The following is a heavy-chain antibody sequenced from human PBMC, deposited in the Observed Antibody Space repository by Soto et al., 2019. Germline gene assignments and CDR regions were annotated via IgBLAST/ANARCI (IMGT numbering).Heavy chain of an antibody. CDR2: IYHNGET. Sequence: QMQLQESGPGLVKPSETLSLICSVSGDSITAYYLSWLRQSPGKELEWIGYIYHNGETNYNPSLKSRVTISAAPSKTQFSLRLSSVTAADTGVYYCARDKGGEFLKGSGMDVWGQGTTVIVSS. V-gene: IGHV4-59*01. J-gene: IGHJ6*02. CDR1: GDSITAYY. CDR3: ARDKGGEFLKGSGMDV. D-gene: IGHD3-10*01.